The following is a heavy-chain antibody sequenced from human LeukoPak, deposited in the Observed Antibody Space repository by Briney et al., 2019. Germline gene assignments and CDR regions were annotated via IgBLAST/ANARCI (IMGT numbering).Heavy chain of an antibody. CDR1: GGSFSGYY. Sequence: PSETLSLTCAVYGGSFSGYYWSWIRQPPGKGLEWIGEINHSGSTNYNPSLKSRVTISVDTSKNQFSLKLSSVTAADTAVYYCARDSSSWYFDYWGQGTPVTVSS. V-gene: IGHV4-34*01. J-gene: IGHJ4*02. CDR3: ARDSSSWYFDY. D-gene: IGHD6-13*01. CDR2: INHSGST.